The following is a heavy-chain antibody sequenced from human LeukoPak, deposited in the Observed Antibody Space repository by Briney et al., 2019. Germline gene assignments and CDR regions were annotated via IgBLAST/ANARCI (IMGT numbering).Heavy chain of an antibody. D-gene: IGHD6-13*01. CDR1: GGSISSHY. Sequence: SETLSLTCTVSGGSISSHYWSWIRQPPGKGLEWMGDIYYSGSTNYNPSLKSRVIISVDTSKNQFSLKLSSVTAADTAVYYCARVFKGGSSWYGGFDYWGQGTLVTVSS. V-gene: IGHV4-59*11. CDR3: ARVFKGGSSWYGGFDY. J-gene: IGHJ4*02. CDR2: IYYSGST.